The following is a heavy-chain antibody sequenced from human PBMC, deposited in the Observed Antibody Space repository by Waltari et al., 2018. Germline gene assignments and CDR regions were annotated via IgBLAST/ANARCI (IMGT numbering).Heavy chain of an antibody. CDR3: ANYDDSSGYYPH. CDR1: GGTFSSYA. J-gene: IGHJ4*02. Sequence: QVQLVQSGAEVKKPGSSVKVSCKASGGTFSSYAISWVRQAPGQGREWMGGIIPILGIANYAQKFQGRVTITADESTSTAYMELSSLRSEDTAVYYCANYDDSSGYYPHWGQGTLVTVSS. CDR2: IIPILGIA. D-gene: IGHD3-22*01. V-gene: IGHV1-69*04.